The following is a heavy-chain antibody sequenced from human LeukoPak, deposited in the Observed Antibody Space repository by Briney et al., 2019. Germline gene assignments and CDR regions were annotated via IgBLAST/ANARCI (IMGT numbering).Heavy chain of an antibody. V-gene: IGHV3-23*01. J-gene: IGHJ4*02. CDR3: ARGRGGSGSYYNIPFDY. CDR2: ISGSGGST. CDR1: GFTFTSYA. Sequence: GGSLRLSCAASGFTFTSYAMSWVRQAPGKGLEWVSVISGSGGSTYYADSVKGRFTISRDNSKNTLYLQMNSLRAEDTAVYYCARGRGGSGSYYNIPFDYWGQGTLVTVSS. D-gene: IGHD3-10*01.